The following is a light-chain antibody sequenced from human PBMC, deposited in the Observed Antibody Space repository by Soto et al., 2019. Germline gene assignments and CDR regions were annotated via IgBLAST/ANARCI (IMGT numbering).Light chain of an antibody. CDR1: QTISNW. Sequence: DIKITQSPSTLSASIGDRVTITCRASQTISNWLAWYQQKPGKAPNLLVYHASNLETGVPSRFSGSAFGTEFTLTISSLQPDDFATYYCQHYNSYPWTFGQGTKV. CDR3: QHYNSYPWT. J-gene: IGKJ1*01. CDR2: HAS. V-gene: IGKV1-5*01.